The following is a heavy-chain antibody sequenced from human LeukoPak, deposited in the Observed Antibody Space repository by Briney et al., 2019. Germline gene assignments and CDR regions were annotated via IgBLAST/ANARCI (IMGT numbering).Heavy chain of an antibody. J-gene: IGHJ5*02. CDR3: AKGGGNGAFDP. V-gene: IGHV3-23*01. Sequence: PGGSLRPSCEASGFTFSSYAMSWVRQAPGKGLECVSHIRGSADSTYYSDSVKGRFTISRDNSRNTLYLQMNSLRAEDTAVYYCAKGGGNGAFDPWGQGTLVTVSS. CDR2: IRGSADST. D-gene: IGHD4-23*01. CDR1: GFTFSSYA.